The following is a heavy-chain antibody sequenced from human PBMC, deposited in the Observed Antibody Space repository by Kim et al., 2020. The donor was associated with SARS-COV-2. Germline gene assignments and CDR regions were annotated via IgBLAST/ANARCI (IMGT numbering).Heavy chain of an antibody. CDR3: VRECGGYSRYGACAFGY. Sequence: GGSLRLSCAASGFTFSTYTMNWVRQAPGKGLEWVSSVTSSSAYIYYADSMKGRFTVFRDNAKNSLYLQMNGLRAEDTALYYCVRECGGYSRYGACAFGYWGQGILVTVSS. CDR2: VTSSSAYI. D-gene: IGHD5-12*01. J-gene: IGHJ4*02. CDR1: GFTFSTYT. V-gene: IGHV3-21*06.